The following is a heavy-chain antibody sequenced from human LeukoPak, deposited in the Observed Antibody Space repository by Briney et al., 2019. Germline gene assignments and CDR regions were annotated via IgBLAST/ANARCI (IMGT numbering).Heavy chain of an antibody. CDR3: ARVSSQQLK. Sequence: PGGSLRLSCAAPGFTFSDYYMSWIRQAPGKGLEWISYISSSGSTIFQADSMKGRFTISRDNAKNSLYLQMNNLRVEDTAVYYCARVSSQQLKWGQGTLVTVSS. J-gene: IGHJ4*02. D-gene: IGHD6-13*01. CDR1: GFTFSDYY. CDR2: ISSSGSTI. V-gene: IGHV3-11*01.